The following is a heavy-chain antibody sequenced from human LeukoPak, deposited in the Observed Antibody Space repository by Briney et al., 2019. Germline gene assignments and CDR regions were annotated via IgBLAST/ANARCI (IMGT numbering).Heavy chain of an antibody. CDR1: GFTFSSYG. D-gene: IGHD2-2*01. CDR2: IWYDGSNK. V-gene: IGHV3-33*01. Sequence: GGSLRLSCAASGFTFSSYGMHWVRQAPGKGLEWVAVIWYDGSNKYYADSVKGRFTISRDNSKNTLYLQMNSLRAEDTAVYYCATGGYCSSTSRYDDAFDIWGQGTMVTVSS. CDR3: ATGGYCSSTSRYDDAFDI. J-gene: IGHJ3*02.